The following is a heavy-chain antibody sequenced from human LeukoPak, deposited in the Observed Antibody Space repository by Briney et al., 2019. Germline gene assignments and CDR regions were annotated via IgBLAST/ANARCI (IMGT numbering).Heavy chain of an antibody. J-gene: IGHJ4*02. CDR3: ARGNMGRDIVVVPAANGRYYFDY. D-gene: IGHD2-2*01. V-gene: IGHV4-4*02. Sequence: SETLSLTCAVSVGSINSGNWWSWVRQSPGKGLEWIGEIYHNGTPNYNPSLKSRVTISADTFTNHFSLKMTSVTAADTAVYYCARGNMGRDIVVVPAANGRYYFDYWGQGTLVTVSS. CDR2: IYHNGTP. CDR1: VGSINSGNW.